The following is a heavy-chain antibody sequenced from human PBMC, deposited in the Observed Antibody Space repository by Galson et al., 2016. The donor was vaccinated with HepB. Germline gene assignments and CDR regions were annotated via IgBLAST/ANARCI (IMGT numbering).Heavy chain of an antibody. CDR1: GGPISNSNYY. V-gene: IGHV4-39*01. J-gene: IGHJ5*02. Sequence: SETLSLTCTVSGGPISNSNYYWGWIRQPPGKGLAWIGSIYYGGSTYYKPSLKSRVTLSVDTSKNQFSLKLGSVTAADTAVYFCAATYGGESGWFDPWGQGTLVTVSS. CDR3: AATYGGESGWFDP. D-gene: IGHD4-23*01. CDR2: IYYGGST.